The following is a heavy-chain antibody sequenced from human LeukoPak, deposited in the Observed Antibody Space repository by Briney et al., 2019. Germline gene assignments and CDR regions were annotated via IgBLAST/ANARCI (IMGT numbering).Heavy chain of an antibody. CDR3: ARDKYEHRGPLDS. CDR1: GDSISSSNW. J-gene: IGHJ4*02. V-gene: IGHV4-4*02. D-gene: IGHD3-10*01. Sequence: PSETLSLTCAVSGDSISSSNWWSWVRQPPGKGLEWIGDIYHSGTTNSNPSLKNRVTISVDKSKNQFFLKLTSVTAADTAMYYCARDKYEHRGPLDSWGQGTLVTVSS. CDR2: IYHSGTT.